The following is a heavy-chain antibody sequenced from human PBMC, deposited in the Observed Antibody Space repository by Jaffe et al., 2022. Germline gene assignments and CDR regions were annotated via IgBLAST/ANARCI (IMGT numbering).Heavy chain of an antibody. CDR3: ARQRLQQTIAAAGTGDY. D-gene: IGHD6-13*01. V-gene: IGHV4-39*01. CDR1: GGSISSSSYY. Sequence: QLQLQESGPGLVKPSETLSLTCTVSGGSISSSSYYWGWIRQPPGKGLEWIGSIYYSGSTYYNPSLKSRVTISVDTSKNQFSLKLSSVTAADTAVYYCARQRLQQTIAAAGTGDYWGQGTLVTVSS. J-gene: IGHJ4*02. CDR2: IYYSGST.